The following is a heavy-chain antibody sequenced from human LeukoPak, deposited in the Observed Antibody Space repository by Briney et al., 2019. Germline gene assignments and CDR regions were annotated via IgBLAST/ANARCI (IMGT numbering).Heavy chain of an antibody. CDR2: ISASGGTT. Sequence: GALRLSCTASGFTFKSYAMSWVRQAPGRGLEWIASISASGGTTYYGDSVRGRFTSSRDNSKNTLYLQMSSLRADDMAVYYCAQRDDTFDFWGQGTMVIVSS. J-gene: IGHJ3*01. CDR1: GFTFKSYA. CDR3: AQRDDTFDF. V-gene: IGHV3-23*01.